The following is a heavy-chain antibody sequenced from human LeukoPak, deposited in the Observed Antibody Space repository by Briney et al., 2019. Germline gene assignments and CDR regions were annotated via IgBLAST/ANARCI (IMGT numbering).Heavy chain of an antibody. D-gene: IGHD2-15*01. CDR3: ARAAVCSGGSCYRGGFDP. V-gene: IGHV1-69*01. J-gene: IGHJ5*02. CDR1: GGTFSSYA. CDR2: IIPIFGTA. Sequence: PVKVSCKASGGTFSSYAISWVRQAPGQGLEWMGGIIPIFGTANYAQKFQGRVTITADESTSTAYMELSSLRSEDTAVYYCARAAVCSGGSCYRGGFDPWGQGTLVTVSS.